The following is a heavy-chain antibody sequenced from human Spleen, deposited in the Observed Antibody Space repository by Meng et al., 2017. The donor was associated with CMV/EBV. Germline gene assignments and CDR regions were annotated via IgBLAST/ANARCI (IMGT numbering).Heavy chain of an antibody. V-gene: IGHV3-48*03. CDR3: ARVPTRANWNFLDYYSGMDV. CDR2: ISSSGSTI. J-gene: IGHJ6*02. D-gene: IGHD1-7*01. Sequence: GGSLRLSCAASGFTFSSYEMNWVRQAPGKGLEWVSYISSSGSTIYYADSVKGRFTISRDNAKNSLYLQMNSLRAEDTAVYYCARVPTRANWNFLDYYSGMDVWGQGTTVTVSS. CDR1: GFTFSSYE.